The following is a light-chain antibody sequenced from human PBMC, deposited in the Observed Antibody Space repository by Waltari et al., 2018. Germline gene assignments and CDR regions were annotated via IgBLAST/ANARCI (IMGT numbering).Light chain of an antibody. Sequence: SYELSQPPSVSVSPGQTASITCSGDKLGDKYASWYQQKPGQSPVLVIYQDAKRPSGIPERFSGSNSGNTATLTITGTQATDEADYYCQAWDSTLVFGGGTKLTVL. CDR1: KLGDKY. CDR2: QDA. CDR3: QAWDSTLV. J-gene: IGLJ2*01. V-gene: IGLV3-1*01.